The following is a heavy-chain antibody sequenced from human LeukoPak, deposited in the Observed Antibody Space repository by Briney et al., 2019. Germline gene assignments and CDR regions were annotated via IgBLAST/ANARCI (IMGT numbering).Heavy chain of an antibody. D-gene: IGHD3-22*01. Sequence: TSETLSLTCTVSGGFISSYYWSWIRQPAGKGLEWIGRIYTSGSTNYNPSLKSRVTMSVDTSKNQFSLKLSSVTAADTAVYYCARGAYDSSGYHKYYFDYWGQGTLVTVSS. V-gene: IGHV4-4*07. J-gene: IGHJ4*02. CDR1: GGFISSYY. CDR2: IYTSGST. CDR3: ARGAYDSSGYHKYYFDY.